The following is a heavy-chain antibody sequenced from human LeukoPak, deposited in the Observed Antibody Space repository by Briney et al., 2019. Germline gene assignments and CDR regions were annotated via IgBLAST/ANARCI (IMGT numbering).Heavy chain of an antibody. CDR1: VGTFSSYA. D-gene: IGHD1-26*01. Sequence: GASVNVSCMASVGTFSSYAISWVRQAPRQGLAWMGGIIPIFGTANYAQKSQGRVTITTDESTSTAYMELSSLRSEDTAVYYCARDPSGSLYYFDYWGQGTLVTVSS. J-gene: IGHJ4*02. V-gene: IGHV1-69*05. CDR3: ARDPSGSLYYFDY. CDR2: IIPIFGTA.